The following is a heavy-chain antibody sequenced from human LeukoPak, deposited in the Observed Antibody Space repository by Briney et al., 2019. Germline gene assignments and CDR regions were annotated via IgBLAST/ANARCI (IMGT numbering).Heavy chain of an antibody. CDR1: GFTFSSYG. V-gene: IGHV3-30*02. CDR2: IRYDGSNK. CDR3: AREYYYASGTPQNQNVLRGDY. J-gene: IGHJ4*02. Sequence: PGGSLRLSCAASGFTFSSYGMHWVRQAPGKGLEWVAFIRYDGSNKYYADSVKGRFTISRDNSKNTLYLQMNSLRAEDTAVYYCAREYYYASGTPQNQNVLRGDYWGQGTLVTVSS. D-gene: IGHD3-10*01.